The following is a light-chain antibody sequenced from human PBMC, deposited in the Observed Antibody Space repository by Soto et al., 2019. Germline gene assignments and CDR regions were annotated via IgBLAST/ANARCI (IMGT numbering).Light chain of an antibody. V-gene: IGLV2-23*01. CDR1: SSDVGSSNL. Sequence: QSALTQPASVSGSPGQSLTISCTGTSSDVGSSNLVSWYQQHPGKAPKLMIYEGSKRPSGVSDRFSGSKTGNTASLTISGLQAEDEGDYYCCSYAGSSTWVFGGGTKLTVL. CDR2: EGS. CDR3: CSYAGSSTWV. J-gene: IGLJ3*02.